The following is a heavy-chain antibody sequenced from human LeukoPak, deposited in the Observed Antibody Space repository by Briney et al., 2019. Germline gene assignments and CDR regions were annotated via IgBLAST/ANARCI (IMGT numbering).Heavy chain of an antibody. V-gene: IGHV3-23*01. J-gene: IGHJ3*02. CDR3: AKDLRHSSSSPDDAFDI. Sequence: PGRSLRLSCAASGFTFDDYAMHWVRQAPGKGLEWVSAISGSGGSTYYADSVKGRFTISRDNSKNTLYLQMNSLRAEDTAVYYCAKDLRHSSSSPDDAFDIWGQGTMVTVSS. CDR1: GFTFDDYA. CDR2: ISGSGGST. D-gene: IGHD6-6*01.